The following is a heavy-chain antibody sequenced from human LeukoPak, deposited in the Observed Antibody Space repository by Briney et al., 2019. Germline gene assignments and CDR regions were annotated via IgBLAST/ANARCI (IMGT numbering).Heavy chain of an antibody. CDR3: AAAFDRFLFDY. Sequence: GESLKISCKGSGYSFSSNWIGWVRQMPGKGPEWMGIIYPGDSDTRYSPSFQGQVTISADKSIGTAYLQWSSLKASDTAMYYCAAAFDRFLFDYWGQGTLVTVSS. CDR2: IYPGDSDT. J-gene: IGHJ4*02. V-gene: IGHV5-51*01. CDR1: GYSFSSNW. D-gene: IGHD3-9*01.